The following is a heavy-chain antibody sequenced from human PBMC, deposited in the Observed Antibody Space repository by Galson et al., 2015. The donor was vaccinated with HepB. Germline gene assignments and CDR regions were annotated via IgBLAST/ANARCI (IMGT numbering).Heavy chain of an antibody. J-gene: IGHJ4*02. Sequence: SLRLSCAASGFTFGDYAMSWFRQAPGKGPEWVGFIRSKAYGGTTEYAASVKGRFTISRDDSKSIAYLQMNSLKTEDTAVYYCTRHYDSSGYYYVVWGQGTLVTVSS. CDR2: IRSKAYGGTT. CDR1: GFTFGDYA. CDR3: TRHYDSSGYYYVV. D-gene: IGHD3-22*01. V-gene: IGHV3-49*03.